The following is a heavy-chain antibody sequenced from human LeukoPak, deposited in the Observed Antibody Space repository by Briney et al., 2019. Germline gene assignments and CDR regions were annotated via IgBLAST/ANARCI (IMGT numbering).Heavy chain of an antibody. CDR2: INHSGST. Sequence: SETLSLTCAVYGGSFSGYYWSWIRQPPGKGLEWIGEINHSGSTNYNPSLKSRVTISVDTSKNQFSLKLSSVTAADTAVYYCARGKDFWSGYYTKGAYYYYYMDVWGKGTTVTVSS. J-gene: IGHJ6*03. V-gene: IGHV4-34*01. CDR1: GGSFSGYY. CDR3: ARGKDFWSGYYTKGAYYYYYMDV. D-gene: IGHD3-3*01.